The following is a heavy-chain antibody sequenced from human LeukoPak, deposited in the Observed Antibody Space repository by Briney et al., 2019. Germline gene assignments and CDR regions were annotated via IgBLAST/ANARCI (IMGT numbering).Heavy chain of an antibody. CDR2: IIGGGGST. CDR3: AKDGGYSYGYFDY. V-gene: IGHV3-23*01. D-gene: IGHD5-18*01. Sequence: GGSLRLSCAASGFTFSSHGMSWVRQAPGKGLEWVSGIIGGGGSTYYADSVKGRFTISRDNSKNTLYLQMNSLRAEDTAVYYCAKDGGYSYGYFDYWGQGTLVTVSS. CDR1: GFTFSSHG. J-gene: IGHJ4*02.